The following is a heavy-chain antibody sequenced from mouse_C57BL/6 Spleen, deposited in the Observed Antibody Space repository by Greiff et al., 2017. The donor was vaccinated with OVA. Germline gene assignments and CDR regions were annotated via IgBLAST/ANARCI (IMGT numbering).Heavy chain of an antibody. V-gene: IGHV1-52*01. CDR1: GYTFTSYW. CDR3: ARGVYYYGSSYGFDV. J-gene: IGHJ1*03. Sequence: QVQLKQPGAELVRPGSSVKLSCKASGYTFTSYWMHWVKQRPIQGLEWIGNIDPSDSETHYNQKFKDKATLTVDKSSSTAYMQLSSLTSEDSAVYYCARGVYYYGSSYGFDVWGTGTTVTVSS. D-gene: IGHD1-1*01. CDR2: IDPSDSET.